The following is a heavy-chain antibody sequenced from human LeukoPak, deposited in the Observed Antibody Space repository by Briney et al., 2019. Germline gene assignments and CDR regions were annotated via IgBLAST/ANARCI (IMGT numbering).Heavy chain of an antibody. CDR2: INPNSGGT. J-gene: IGHJ6*03. CDR1: GYTFTGYY. Sequence: ASAKVSCKASGYTFTGYYMHWVRQAPGQGLVWMGWINPNSGGTNYAQKFQGRVTMTRDTSISTAYMELSRLRSDDTAVYYCARGGAVAGTYYYYYYMDVWGKGTTVTVSS. V-gene: IGHV1-2*02. CDR3: ARGGAVAGTYYYYYYMDV. D-gene: IGHD6-19*01.